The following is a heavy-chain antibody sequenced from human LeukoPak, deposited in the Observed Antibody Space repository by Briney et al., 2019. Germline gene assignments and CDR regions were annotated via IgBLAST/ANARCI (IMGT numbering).Heavy chain of an antibody. J-gene: IGHJ4*02. CDR3: AREGYCSGGSCHERFDY. CDR2: MNPNSGNT. Sequence: ASVKVSCKASGYTFTSYDINWVRQATGQGLEWMAWMNPNSGNTGYAQKFQGRVTMTRNTSISTAYMELSSLRSEDTAVYYCAREGYCSGGSCHERFDYWGQGTLVTVSS. D-gene: IGHD2-15*01. V-gene: IGHV1-8*01. CDR1: GYTFTSYD.